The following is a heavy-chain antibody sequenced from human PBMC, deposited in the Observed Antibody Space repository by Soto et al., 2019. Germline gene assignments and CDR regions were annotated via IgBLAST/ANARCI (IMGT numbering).Heavy chain of an antibody. CDR2: TYFSKST. D-gene: IGHD5-12*01. J-gene: IGHJ6*01. V-gene: IGHV4-31*03. CDR1: GDSITSGGNY. Sequence: QVQLQESGTGLVKPSQTLSLTCIVSGDSITSGGNYWSLLRHRPGKGLDWIGYTYFSKSTYYNPSLKSRVTISVDASKNQFSLKLDSVTAADTAVYYCARGREVALQNYYGLDVWGQGPTVTVSS. CDR3: ARGREVALQNYYGLDV.